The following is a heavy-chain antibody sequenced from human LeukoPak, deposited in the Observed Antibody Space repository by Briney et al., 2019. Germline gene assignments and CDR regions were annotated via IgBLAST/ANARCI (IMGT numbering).Heavy chain of an antibody. V-gene: IGHV3-30*03. CDR1: GFTFSNYG. J-gene: IGHJ4*02. CDR3: ARIGAGSSRDY. Sequence: GGSLRLSCATSGFTFSNYGMHWVRQAPGKGLEWVAVISYDGSNKYYADSVKGRFTISRDNSKNTLYLQMNSLRPEDAAVYYCARIGAGSSRDYWGQGTLVTVSS. CDR2: ISYDGSNK. D-gene: IGHD6-13*01.